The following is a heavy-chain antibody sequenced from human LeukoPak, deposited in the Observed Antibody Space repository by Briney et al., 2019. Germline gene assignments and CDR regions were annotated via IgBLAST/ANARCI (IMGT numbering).Heavy chain of an antibody. V-gene: IGHV3-48*03. D-gene: IGHD6-19*01. CDR1: GFTFSSYE. CDR2: ISSSGSTR. CDR3: AREIVSAVASNFDY. J-gene: IGHJ4*02. Sequence: GGSLRLSCAASGFTFSSYEMNWVRQAPGKGLEWVSYISSSGSTRTYADSVKGRFTISRDNAKNSLYLEMNSLRAEDTAVYYCAREIVSAVASNFDYWGQGTLVTVSS.